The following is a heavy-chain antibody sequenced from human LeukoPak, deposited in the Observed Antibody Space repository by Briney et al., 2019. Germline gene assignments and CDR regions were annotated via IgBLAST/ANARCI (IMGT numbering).Heavy chain of an antibody. CDR3: ARDEQLVFGAFDI. J-gene: IGHJ3*02. Sequence: GGSLRLSCAASGFTVSSNYMSWVRQAPGKGLEWVSIIYSGGSTFYADSVKGRFTISRDNSKNTLYLQMNSLRAEDTAVYYCARDEQLVFGAFDIWGQGTMVTVSS. V-gene: IGHV3-53*01. CDR1: GFTVSSNY. D-gene: IGHD6-13*01. CDR2: IYSGGST.